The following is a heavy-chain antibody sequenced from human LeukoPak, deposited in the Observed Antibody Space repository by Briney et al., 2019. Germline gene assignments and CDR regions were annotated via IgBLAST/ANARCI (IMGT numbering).Heavy chain of an antibody. J-gene: IGHJ6*02. D-gene: IGHD4-17*01. V-gene: IGHV4-34*01. CDR3: ATGPYGDYRYYYYGMDV. CDR2: INHSGST. CDR1: GGSFSGYY. Sequence: SETLSLTCAVYGGSFSGYYWSWIRQPPGKGLEWIGEINHSGSTNYNPSLKGRVTISVDTSKNQFSLKLSSVTAADTAVYYCATGPYGDYRYYYYGMDVWGQGTTVTVSS.